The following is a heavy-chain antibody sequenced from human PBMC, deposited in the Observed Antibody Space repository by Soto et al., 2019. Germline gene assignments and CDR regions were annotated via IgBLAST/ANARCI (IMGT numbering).Heavy chain of an antibody. J-gene: IGHJ6*02. CDR2: IDPSDSYT. CDR1: GYRFTSYW. V-gene: IGHV5-10-1*01. Sequence: GQSLKISYKGSGYRFTSYWISWVRQMPGKGLEWMGRIDPSDSYTNYSPSFQGHVTISADKSISTAYLQWSSLKASDTAMYYCARRRPYSMIVDYGMDVWGQGTTVTVSS. CDR3: ARRRPYSMIVDYGMDV. D-gene: IGHD3-22*01.